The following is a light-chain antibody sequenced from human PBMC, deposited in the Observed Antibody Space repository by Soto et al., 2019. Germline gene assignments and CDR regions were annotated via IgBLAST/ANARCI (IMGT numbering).Light chain of an antibody. CDR2: EVT. CDR3: CSYAGSSTYV. CDR1: SSDIGGYNY. V-gene: IGLV2-23*02. Sequence: QSVLAQPASVSGSPGQSITISCTGGSSDIGGYNYVSWYQQHPGRAPRLLILEVTNRPSGVPDRFSGSKSGNTASLTISGLQAEDEADYYCCSYAGSSTYVFGTGTKVTVL. J-gene: IGLJ1*01.